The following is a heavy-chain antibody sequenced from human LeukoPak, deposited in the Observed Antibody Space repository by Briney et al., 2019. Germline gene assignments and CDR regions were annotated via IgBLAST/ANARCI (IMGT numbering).Heavy chain of an antibody. D-gene: IGHD2-15*01. V-gene: IGHV3-7*01. CDR2: IKQDGSDK. CDR3: ARYGSYCTGGNCKDY. J-gene: IGHJ4*02. Sequence: GGSLRLSCAASGFTFSNYWIHWVRQAPGKGLEWVANIKQDGSDKYYVDSVKGRFTISRDNAKNSLYLQMNTLRAEDTAVYYCARYGSYCTGGNCKDYWGQGTLVTVSS. CDR1: GFTFSNYW.